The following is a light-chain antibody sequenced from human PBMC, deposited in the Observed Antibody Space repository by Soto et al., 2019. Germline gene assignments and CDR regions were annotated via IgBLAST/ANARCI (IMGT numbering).Light chain of an antibody. J-gene: IGKJ1*01. V-gene: IGKV1-5*01. Sequence: DLQMTQSPSTLSPSVGDRITISCRASQSIGNRLAWYQQKPGTAPKVLIYDASTLGSGVPLRFSGSGSGTNFILTISSLQPDDFATYYCQHYGGLWTFGLGTKVEI. CDR1: QSIGNR. CDR3: QHYGGLWT. CDR2: DAS.